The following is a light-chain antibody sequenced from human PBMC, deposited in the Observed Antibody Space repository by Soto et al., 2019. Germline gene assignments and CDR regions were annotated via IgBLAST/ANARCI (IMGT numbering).Light chain of an antibody. CDR2: KAS. V-gene: IGKV1-5*03. J-gene: IGKJ4*01. Sequence: DIQMTQSPSTLSESAGDRVTITCRASQSISDWLAWYQQKPGKVPKLLIYKASNLESGVPSRFSGSGSGTEFTLTISSLQPDDFATYYCQQYDSYSSFGRGTKVGIK. CDR1: QSISDW. CDR3: QQYDSYSS.